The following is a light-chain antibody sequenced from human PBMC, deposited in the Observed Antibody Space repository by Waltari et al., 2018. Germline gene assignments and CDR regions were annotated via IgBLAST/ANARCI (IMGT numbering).Light chain of an antibody. CDR3: QQSYTTKWT. V-gene: IGKV1-39*01. Sequence: DIQMTQSPSSLSASVGDRVTITCRANQTVNTFLNWYRQKPGKAPKVLIYAASTLQSGVPSRFSGSGSGTDFTLIINSLQPEDFATYYCQQSYTTKWTFGQGTKVEIK. CDR2: AAS. J-gene: IGKJ1*01. CDR1: QTVNTF.